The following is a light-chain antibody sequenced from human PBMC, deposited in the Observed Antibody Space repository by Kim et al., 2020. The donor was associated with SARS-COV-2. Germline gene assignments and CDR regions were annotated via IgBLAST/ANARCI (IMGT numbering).Light chain of an antibody. CDR2: AAS. J-gene: IGKJ2*01. CDR1: QSISDN. Sequence: VAPGEGATLSCRASQSISDNLAWYPQKPGQAPRLLIHAASTRATGIPARFSGTGSGTEFTLTISSLQSEDFAVYYCQQYNNWPMFTFGQGTKLEI. V-gene: IGKV3-15*01. CDR3: QQYNNWPMFT.